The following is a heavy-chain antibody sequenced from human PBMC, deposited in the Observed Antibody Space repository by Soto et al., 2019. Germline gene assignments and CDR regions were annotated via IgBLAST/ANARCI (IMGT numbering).Heavy chain of an antibody. CDR3: AREGVLLWFGEPNNWFEP. J-gene: IGHJ5*02. V-gene: IGHV3-33*01. CDR2: IWYDGSNK. Sequence: PGGSLRLSCAASGFTFSSYGMHCVRQAPGKGLEWVAVIWYDGSNKYYADSVKGRFTISRDNSKKTLYLQMNSLRAEDTAVYYCAREGVLLWFGEPNNWFEPWGQGT. CDR1: GFTFSSYG. D-gene: IGHD3-10*01.